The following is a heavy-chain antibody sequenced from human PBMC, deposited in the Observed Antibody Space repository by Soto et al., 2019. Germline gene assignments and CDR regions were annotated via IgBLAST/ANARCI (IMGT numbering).Heavy chain of an antibody. D-gene: IGHD5-12*01. V-gene: IGHV1-69*12. CDR3: ARVDEVAPKAAPYWYFDL. Sequence: QVQLVQSGAEVKKPGSSVKVSCKASGGTFSSYAISWVRQAPGQGLEWMGGIIPIFGTANYAQKFQGRVTINADEYTNRAYMELRSLRSENTVVYYCARVDEVAPKAAPYWYFDLCGRGTLVTVSS. J-gene: IGHJ2*01. CDR1: GGTFSSYA. CDR2: IIPIFGTA.